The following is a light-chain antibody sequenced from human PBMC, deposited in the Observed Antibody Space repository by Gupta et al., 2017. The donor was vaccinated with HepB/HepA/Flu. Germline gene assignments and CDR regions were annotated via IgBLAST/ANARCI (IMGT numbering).Light chain of an antibody. CDR1: QSVSSY. J-gene: IGKJ3*01. CDR3: QQRSNWPPFT. V-gene: IGKV3-11*01. CDR2: DAS. Sequence: EIVLTQSPATLSLSPGERATLSCRASQSVSSYLAWYQQKPGQAPRLLIYDASNRATGIPARFSGSGSGTDFTLTISSLEPEDFALYYCQQRSNWPPFTFGPGTKVDIK.